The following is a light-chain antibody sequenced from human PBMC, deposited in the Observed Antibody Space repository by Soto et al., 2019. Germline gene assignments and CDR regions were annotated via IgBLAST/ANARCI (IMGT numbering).Light chain of an antibody. CDR3: LQHKSLPFT. J-gene: IGKJ2*01. V-gene: IGKV3-15*01. CDR1: QSVSSS. Sequence: EIVMTQSPATLSVSPGERATLSCRASQSVSSSLAWFQQKPGQAPRLLIYAASARATGIAARLSGSGSGTEFTLTISSLQSEDFAVDYCLQHKSLPFTFGQGTKLEIK. CDR2: AAS.